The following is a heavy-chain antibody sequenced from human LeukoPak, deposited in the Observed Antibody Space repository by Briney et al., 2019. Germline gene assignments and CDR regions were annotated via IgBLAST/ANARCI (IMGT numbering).Heavy chain of an antibody. CDR3: ARERRGGFDF. CDR1: GFTFSSYS. CDR2: IKSDGSSP. V-gene: IGHV3-74*01. Sequence: GGSLRLSCAASGFTFSSYSMNWVRQAPGKGLVWVSRIKSDGSSPSYADSVRGRFTISRDDARNTLYLQMNSLRAEDTAVYYCARERRGGFDFWGQGTLVTVSS. D-gene: IGHD3-16*01. J-gene: IGHJ4*02.